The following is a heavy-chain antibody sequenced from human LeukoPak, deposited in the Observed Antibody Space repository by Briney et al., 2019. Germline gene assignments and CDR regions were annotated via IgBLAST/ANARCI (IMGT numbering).Heavy chain of an antibody. J-gene: IGHJ4*02. CDR1: GFTFSSYE. CDR3: ARFSGSGSYYDY. CDR2: ISTSGSTI. D-gene: IGHD3-10*01. V-gene: IGHV3-48*03. Sequence: GGSLRLSCAASGFTFSSYEFNWVRPAPGKGLEWVSYISTSGSTIYYADSVKGRFTISRGNAKNSLYLQMNSLRAEDTAVYYCARFSGSGSYYDYWGQGALVTVSS.